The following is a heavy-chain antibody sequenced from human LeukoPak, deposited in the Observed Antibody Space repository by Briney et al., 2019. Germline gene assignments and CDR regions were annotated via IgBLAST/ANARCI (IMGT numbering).Heavy chain of an antibody. CDR3: ARVGNYDSSGYLEAFDI. V-gene: IGHV4-59*01. CDR2: IYYSGST. D-gene: IGHD3-22*01. Sequence: PSETLSLTCTVSGGSISSYYWSWIRQPPGTGLEWIGYIYYSGSTNYNPSLKSRVTISVDTSKNQFSLKLSSVTAADTAVYYCARVGNYDSSGYLEAFDIWGQGTMVTVSS. J-gene: IGHJ3*02. CDR1: GGSISSYY.